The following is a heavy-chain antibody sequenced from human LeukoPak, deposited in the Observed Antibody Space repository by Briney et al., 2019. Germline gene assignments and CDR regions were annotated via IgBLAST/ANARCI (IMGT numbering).Heavy chain of an antibody. Sequence: GGSLRLSCAASGFTFSSYSMNWVRQAPGKGLEWVSSISSSSYIYYADSVKGRFTISGDNAKNSLYLQMNSLRAEDTAVYYCASQIVVVPAANFRPVDYWGQGTLVTVSS. J-gene: IGHJ4*02. CDR2: ISSSSYI. CDR1: GFTFSSYS. CDR3: ASQIVVVPAANFRPVDY. D-gene: IGHD2-2*01. V-gene: IGHV3-21*01.